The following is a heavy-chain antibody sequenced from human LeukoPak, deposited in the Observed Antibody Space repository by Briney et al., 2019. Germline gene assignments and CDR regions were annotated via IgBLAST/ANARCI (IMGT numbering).Heavy chain of an antibody. CDR1: GFAFSGCA. Sequence: GGSLRLSCAASGFAFSGCAVHWVRQAPGKGLEWVGRIGSKAFNYATVYAASVEGRFTISRDDSKHTAFLQMNSLKTEDTAVYYCTRHLDGIAAYDYWGQGSLVTVSS. D-gene: IGHD6-13*01. CDR2: IGSKAFNYAT. CDR3: TRHLDGIAAYDY. J-gene: IGHJ4*02. V-gene: IGHV3-73*01.